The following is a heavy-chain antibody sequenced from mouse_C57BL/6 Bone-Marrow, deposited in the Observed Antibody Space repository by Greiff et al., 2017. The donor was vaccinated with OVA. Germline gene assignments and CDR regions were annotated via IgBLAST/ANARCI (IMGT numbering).Heavy chain of an antibody. CDR3: ARLYDYDVDY. J-gene: IGHJ2*01. CDR1: GYTFTSYW. V-gene: IGHV1-69*01. D-gene: IGHD2-4*01. Sequence: VQLQQSGAELVMPGASVKLSCKASGYTFTSYWMHWVKQRPGQGLEWIGEIDPSDSYTNYNQKFKGKSTLTVDKSSSTAYMQLSSLTSEDSAVYYCARLYDYDVDYWGQGTTLTVSS. CDR2: IDPSDSYT.